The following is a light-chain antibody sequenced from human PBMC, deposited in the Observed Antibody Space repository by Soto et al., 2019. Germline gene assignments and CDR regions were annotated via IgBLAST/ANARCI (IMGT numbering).Light chain of an antibody. CDR3: QQRSNWPR. Sequence: EIVLTQSPATLSLSPGERATLSCRASQSVGSYLAWYRQKPGQAPRLLIYDASNRATGIPARFSGSGSGTDFTLTISSLEPEDFAVYYCQQRSNWPRFGQGTKLEIK. J-gene: IGKJ2*03. V-gene: IGKV3-11*01. CDR1: QSVGSY. CDR2: DAS.